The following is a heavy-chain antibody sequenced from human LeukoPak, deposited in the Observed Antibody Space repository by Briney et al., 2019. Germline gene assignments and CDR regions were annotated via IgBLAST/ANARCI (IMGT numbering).Heavy chain of an antibody. D-gene: IGHD2-15*01. CDR3: AKGVDIVVVVAAHSEYYFDY. CDR1: GFTFSSYG. V-gene: IGHV3-30*18. CDR2: ISYDGSNK. J-gene: IGHJ4*02. Sequence: GGSLRLSCAASGFTFSSYGMHWVRQAPGKGLEWVAAISYDGSNKYYADSVKGRFTISRDNSKNTLYLQMNSLRAEDTAVYYCAKGVDIVVVVAAHSEYYFDYWGQGTLVTVSS.